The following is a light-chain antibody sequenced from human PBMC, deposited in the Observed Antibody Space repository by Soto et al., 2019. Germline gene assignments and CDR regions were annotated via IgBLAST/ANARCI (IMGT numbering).Light chain of an antibody. J-gene: IGLJ1*01. V-gene: IGLV2-23*03. CDR2: EGS. Sequence: QSALTQPASVSGSPGQSITISCTGTSSDVGSYNLVSWYQQHPGKAPKLMIYEGSKRPSGVSNRFSGSKSGNTASLTISGLQAEDEADYYCCSYAGSSTFANYVFGTGTKVNVL. CDR1: SSDVGSYNL. CDR3: CSYAGSSTFANYV.